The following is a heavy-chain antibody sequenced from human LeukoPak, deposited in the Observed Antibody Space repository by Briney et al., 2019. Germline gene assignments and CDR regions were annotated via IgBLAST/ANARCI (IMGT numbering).Heavy chain of an antibody. D-gene: IGHD3-22*01. V-gene: IGHV3-23*01. CDR1: GFTFSNYA. Sequence: GVSLRLSRAASGFTFSNYAMSWVRQAPGKGLEWVSAIRGRGDSTYYADSVMGRFAISRDNSKNTLYLQLNYLRAEDTAVYYCAKEDYDSSGGFDSWGQGTLVTVSS. CDR2: IRGRGDST. CDR3: AKEDYDSSGGFDS. J-gene: IGHJ4*02.